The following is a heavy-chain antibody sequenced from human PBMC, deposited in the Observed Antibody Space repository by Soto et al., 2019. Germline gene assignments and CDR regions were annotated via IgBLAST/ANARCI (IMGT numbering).Heavy chain of an antibody. Sequence: LGESLKISCKGSGYDFPGYWIVWVRQMPGKGLEWMAMIYPGDSQTRYSPSFQGQVTISADKSISTASLEWSSLKASDTAMYYCARYNAPSLAGNWFDPWGQGTLVTVSS. J-gene: IGHJ5*02. V-gene: IGHV5-51*01. CDR2: IYPGDSQT. D-gene: IGHD1-20*01. CDR1: GYDFPGYW. CDR3: ARYNAPSLAGNWFDP.